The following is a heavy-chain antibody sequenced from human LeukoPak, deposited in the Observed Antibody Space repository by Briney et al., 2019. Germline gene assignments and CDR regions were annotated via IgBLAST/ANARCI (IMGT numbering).Heavy chain of an antibody. CDR3: ARRYSGSYFWPSFFDY. CDR2: IYSSGST. J-gene: IGHJ4*02. Sequence: TSQTLSLTCTVSGGSMSSGTYYWSWIRQPAGKGLEWIGRIYSSGSTNYNPSLKSRVTISLDTSKNQFSLNLTSLTAADTAVYYCARRYSGSYFWPSFFDYWGQGTLVTVSS. D-gene: IGHD1-26*01. CDR1: GGSMSSGTYY. V-gene: IGHV4-61*02.